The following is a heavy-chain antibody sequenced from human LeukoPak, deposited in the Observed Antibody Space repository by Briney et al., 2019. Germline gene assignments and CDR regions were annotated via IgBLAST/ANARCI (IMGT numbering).Heavy chain of an antibody. CDR1: GGSISSYY. D-gene: IGHD3-16*02. V-gene: IGHV4-4*07. Sequence: SETLSLTCTVSGGSISSYYWSWIWQPAGKGLEWIGRIYTSGSTNYNPSLKSRVTMSVDTSKNQFSLKLSSVTAADTAVYYCARVVGMITFGGVIYNWFDPWGQGTLVTVSS. CDR3: ARVVGMITFGGVIYNWFDP. CDR2: IYTSGST. J-gene: IGHJ5*02.